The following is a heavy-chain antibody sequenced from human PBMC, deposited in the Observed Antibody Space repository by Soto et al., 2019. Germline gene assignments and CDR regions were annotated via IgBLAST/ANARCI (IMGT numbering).Heavy chain of an antibody. CDR1: GFTFSSYA. J-gene: IGHJ4*02. V-gene: IGHV3-30-3*01. Sequence: GGSLRLSCAASGFTFSSYAMHWVRQAPGKGLEWVAVISYDGSNKYYADSVKGRFTISRDNSKNTLYLQMNSLRAEDTAVYYCARDLSSYYYYDSSGYYRSGPFPPDYWGQGTLVTVSS. CDR3: ARDLSSYYYYDSSGYYRSGPFPPDY. CDR2: ISYDGSNK. D-gene: IGHD3-22*01.